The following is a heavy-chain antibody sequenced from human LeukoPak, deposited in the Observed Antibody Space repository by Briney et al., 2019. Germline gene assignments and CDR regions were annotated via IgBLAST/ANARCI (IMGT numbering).Heavy chain of an antibody. CDR2: IYPGDADT. D-gene: IGHD4-23*01. CDR3: ARRSYGGKDFAY. J-gene: IGHJ4*02. CDR1: GYSFTSYW. Sequence: GEALKISCKGAGYSFTSYWINWGRQMPGESREWMEMIYPGDADTRYSPSFQGQVTISADKSINTAHLQWSSLKASDNAMYYCARRSYGGKDFAYWGQGTLVTVSS. V-gene: IGHV5-51*01.